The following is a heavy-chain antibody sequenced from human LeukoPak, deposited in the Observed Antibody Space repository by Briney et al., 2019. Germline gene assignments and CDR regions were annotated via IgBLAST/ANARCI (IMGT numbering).Heavy chain of an antibody. D-gene: IGHD6-13*01. V-gene: IGHV1-2*02. CDR2: INPNSGDT. J-gene: IGHJ4*02. CDR3: ARWDGYSSSPDY. Sequence: ASVKVSCKASGYSLTGYYMHWLRQAPGQGLEWMGWINPNSGDTGYAQKFQGRVTMTRDMSISTIYMELTRLRSDNTALYYCARWDGYSSSPDYWGQGTLVTVSS. CDR1: GYSLTGYY.